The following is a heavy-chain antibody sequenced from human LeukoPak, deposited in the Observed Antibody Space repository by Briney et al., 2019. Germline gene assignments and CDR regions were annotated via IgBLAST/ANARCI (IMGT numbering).Heavy chain of an antibody. Sequence: ESGPTLVNPTQALTLTCTFSGFSLSTSGMCVSWIRQPPGKALEWLARIDWDDDKYYNTSLKTRLTISKDTSKNQVVLTMTNMDPVDTATYYCARTDSNGYYSDYWGQGTLVTVSS. D-gene: IGHD3-22*01. CDR1: GFSLSTSGMC. CDR2: IDWDDDK. V-gene: IGHV2-70*11. CDR3: ARTDSNGYYSDY. J-gene: IGHJ4*02.